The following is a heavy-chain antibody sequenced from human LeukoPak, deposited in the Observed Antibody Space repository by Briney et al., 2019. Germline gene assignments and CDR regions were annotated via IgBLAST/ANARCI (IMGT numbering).Heavy chain of an antibody. J-gene: IGHJ4*02. Sequence: GGSLRLSWAASGFTFSSYSMNWVRQAPGKGLQWVSSISSSSSYIYYADSVKGRFTISRGNAKNSLYLQMNSLRAEDTAVYYCATDGVTGALRGRGFDCWGQGTLVTVSS. CDR1: GFTFSSYS. CDR3: ATDGVTGALRGRGFDC. CDR2: ISSSSSYI. V-gene: IGHV3-21*03. D-gene: IGHD3-10*01.